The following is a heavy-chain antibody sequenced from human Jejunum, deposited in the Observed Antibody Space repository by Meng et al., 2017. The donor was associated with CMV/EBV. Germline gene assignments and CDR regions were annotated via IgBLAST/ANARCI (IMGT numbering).Heavy chain of an antibody. J-gene: IGHJ4*02. CDR1: GASISSGDYF. V-gene: IGHV4-30-4*08. D-gene: IGHD3-22*01. Sequence: VQLPEWAPGPVTPSQTLSVTCTVSGASISSGDYFWTWLRQPPGKGLEWIGYIYYNGRTDYNPSLESRVTISLDTSKNQFSLKLTSITVADTAVYYCATRIPDTSGYYYGVFDFWGQGALVTVSS. CDR3: ATRIPDTSGYYYGVFDF. CDR2: IYYNGRT.